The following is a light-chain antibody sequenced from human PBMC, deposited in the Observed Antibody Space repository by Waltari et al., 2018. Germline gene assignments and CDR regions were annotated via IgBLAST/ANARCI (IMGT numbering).Light chain of an antibody. CDR1: QSVSSN. CDR2: GAS. Sequence: DIVMTQSPATLSVSPGERATLSCRASQSVSSNLAWYQQKTGQAPRLLIYGASTRATGIPARFSGSGSGTEFTLTISSLQSEDFAVYYCQQYNYWPPMYTFGQGTKLEIK. CDR3: QQYNYWPPMYT. V-gene: IGKV3-15*01. J-gene: IGKJ2*01.